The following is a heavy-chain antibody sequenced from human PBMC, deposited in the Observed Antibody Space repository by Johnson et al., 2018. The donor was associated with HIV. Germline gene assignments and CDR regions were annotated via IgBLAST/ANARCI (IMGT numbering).Heavy chain of an antibody. Sequence: QVQLVESGGGVVQPGRSLRLSCAASGFTFSSYAMHWVRQAPGKGLEWVAVISYDGSNKYYVDSVKGRFTISRDNSKNTVYLQMNSLRAEDTAVYYCARGFCSNGVCSSLLGFDAFN. V-gene: IGHV3-30*14. J-gene: IGHJ3*01. D-gene: IGHD2-8*01. CDR3: ARGFCSNGVCSSLLGFDAFN. CDR2: ISYDGSNK. CDR1: GFTFSSYA.